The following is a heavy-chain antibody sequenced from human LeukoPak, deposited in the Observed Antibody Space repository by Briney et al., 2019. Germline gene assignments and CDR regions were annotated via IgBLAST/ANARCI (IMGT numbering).Heavy chain of an antibody. CDR2: INHSGST. CDR3: AREGPIYGMDV. Sequence: KSSETLSLTCAVYGGSFSGYYWSWIRQPPGKGLEWIGEINHSGSTNYNPSLRSRVTISVDTSKNQFSLKLGSVTAADTAVYYCAREGPIYGMDVWGQGTTVTVSS. V-gene: IGHV4-34*01. J-gene: IGHJ6*02. CDR1: GGSFSGYY.